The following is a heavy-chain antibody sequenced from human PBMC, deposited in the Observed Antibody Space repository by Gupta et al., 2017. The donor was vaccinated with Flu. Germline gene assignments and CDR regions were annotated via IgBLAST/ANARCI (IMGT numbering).Heavy chain of an antibody. J-gene: IGHJ4*02. CDR1: GFTFSDYG. V-gene: IGHV3-23*01. D-gene: IGHD3-22*01. CDR2: VSGRMETT. Sequence: VQLLESEGGSVQPGGSLRPSCVASGFTFSDYGIPWVRQAPGKGLEWVSSVSGRMETTHYADAVKGRFTISRDNSKNTLYLQMTSLRAEDSAVYYCAKVMGIYSSGYFRTGGKFDYWGKGTLVTVSS. CDR3: AKVMGIYSSGYFRTGGKFDY.